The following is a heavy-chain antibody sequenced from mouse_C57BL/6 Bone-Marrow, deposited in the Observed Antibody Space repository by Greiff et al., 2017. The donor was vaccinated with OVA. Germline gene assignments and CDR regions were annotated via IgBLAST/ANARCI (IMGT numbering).Heavy chain of an antibody. CDR2: ISDGGSYT. CDR1: GFTFSSYA. Sequence: EVNLVESGGGLVKPGGSLKLSCAASGFTFSSYAMSWVRQTPAKRLEWVATISDGGSYTYYPDNVQGRFTISRDNAKNNLYLQMSHLKSEDTAMYYCARGGTWGYFDYGGRGTTLTVSS. J-gene: IGHJ2*01. V-gene: IGHV5-4*03. D-gene: IGHD3-3*01. CDR3: ARGGTWGYFDY.